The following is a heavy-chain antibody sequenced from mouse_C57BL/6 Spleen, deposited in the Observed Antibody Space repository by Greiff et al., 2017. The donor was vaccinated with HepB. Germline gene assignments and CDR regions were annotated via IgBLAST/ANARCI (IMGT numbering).Heavy chain of an antibody. Sequence: EVQVVESEGGLVQPGSSMKLSCTASGFTFSDYYMAWVRQVPEKGLEWVANINYDGSSTYYLDSLKSRFIISRDNAKNILYLQMSSLKSEDTATYYCARSLPPDYWGQGTSVTVSS. CDR2: INYDGSST. D-gene: IGHD6-2*01. J-gene: IGHJ4*01. CDR3: ARSLPPDY. V-gene: IGHV5-16*01. CDR1: GFTFSDYY.